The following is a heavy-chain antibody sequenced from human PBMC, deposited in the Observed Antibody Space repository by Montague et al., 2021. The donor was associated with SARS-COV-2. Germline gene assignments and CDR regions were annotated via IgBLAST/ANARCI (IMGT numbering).Heavy chain of an antibody. CDR1: GGSISSGGYY. Sequence: TLSLTCTVSGGSISSGGYYWSWIRQHPGKGLEWIGYIYYSGSTYYNPSLESRVTISVDTSKNQFSLKLSSVTAADTAVYYCARAPTIFGVVISAFDIWGQGTMVTVSS. D-gene: IGHD3-3*01. J-gene: IGHJ3*02. V-gene: IGHV4-31*03. CDR3: ARAPTIFGVVISAFDI. CDR2: IYYSGST.